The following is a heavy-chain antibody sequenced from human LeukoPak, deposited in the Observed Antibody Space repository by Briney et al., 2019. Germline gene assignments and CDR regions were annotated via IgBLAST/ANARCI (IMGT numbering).Heavy chain of an antibody. CDR1: GFTFDDYA. CDR3: ARGANYMDV. Sequence: GGSLRLSCAASGFTFDDYAMHWVRQALGKGLEWVSGISWNSGSIGYADSVKGRFTISRDNAKNSLYLQMNSLRAEDTAVYYCARGANYMDVWGKGTTVTISS. CDR2: ISWNSGSI. V-gene: IGHV3-9*01. J-gene: IGHJ6*03.